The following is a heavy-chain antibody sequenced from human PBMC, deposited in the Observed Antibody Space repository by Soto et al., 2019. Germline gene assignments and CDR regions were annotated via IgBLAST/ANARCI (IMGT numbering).Heavy chain of an antibody. Sequence: EVPLVESGGGLVQPGGSLRLSCAASGFTVSSNYMSWIRQAPGKGLEWVSVIYSGGSTYYADSVKGRFTISRHNSKNTLYLQMNSLRAEDTAVYYCAREVGHGWFDPWGQGTLVTVSS. CDR2: IYSGGST. CDR3: AREVGHGWFDP. V-gene: IGHV3-53*04. CDR1: GFTVSSNY. J-gene: IGHJ5*02.